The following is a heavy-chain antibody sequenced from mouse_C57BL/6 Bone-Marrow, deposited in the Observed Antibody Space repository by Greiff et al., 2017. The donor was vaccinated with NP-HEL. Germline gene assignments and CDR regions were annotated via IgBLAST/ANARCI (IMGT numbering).Heavy chain of an antibody. CDR2: ISNGGGST. V-gene: IGHV5-12*01. J-gene: IGHJ2*01. CDR1: GFTFSDYY. Sequence: EVKLQESGAGLVQPGGSLKLSCAASGFTFSDYYMYWVRQTPEKRLEWVAYISNGGGSTYYPDNVKGRFTISRDNSTNTLYRQMSRLKSEDTAMYYGARGGYGNYDYYFGYWGQGTTLTVSS. D-gene: IGHD2-1*01. CDR3: ARGGYGNYDYYFGY.